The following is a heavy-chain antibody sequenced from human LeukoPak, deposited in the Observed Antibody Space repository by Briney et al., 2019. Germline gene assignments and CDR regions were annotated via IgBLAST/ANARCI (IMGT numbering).Heavy chain of an antibody. V-gene: IGHV3-23*01. Sequence: QPGGSLRLSCAASGFTFSSYAMSWVRPAPGKGLEWVSAISGSGGSTYYADSVKGRFTISRDNSKNTLYLQMNSLRAEDTAVYYCAKDRQAFITAYFDYWGQGTLVTVSS. D-gene: IGHD3-22*01. CDR2: ISGSGGST. CDR1: GFTFSSYA. CDR3: AKDRQAFITAYFDY. J-gene: IGHJ4*02.